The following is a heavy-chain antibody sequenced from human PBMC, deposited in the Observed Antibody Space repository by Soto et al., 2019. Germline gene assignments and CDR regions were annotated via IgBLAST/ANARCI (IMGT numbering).Heavy chain of an antibody. D-gene: IGHD3-10*01. J-gene: IGHJ6*02. Sequence: QVQLQQWGAGLLKPSETLSLTCAVYGGSFSGYYWSWIRQPPGKGLYWIGEINDSGSTNYNPSLKSRLTISVDTSKNQFSLKLSSVTAADTAVYYCARAPNRSLLLSYYYGMDVWGQGTKVTVSS. V-gene: IGHV4-34*01. CDR2: INDSGST. CDR3: ARAPNRSLLLSYYYGMDV. CDR1: GGSFSGYY.